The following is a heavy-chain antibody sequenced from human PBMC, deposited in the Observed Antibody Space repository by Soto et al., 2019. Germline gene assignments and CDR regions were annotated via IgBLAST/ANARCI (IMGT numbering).Heavy chain of an antibody. V-gene: IGHV3-72*01. CDR2: TRNKANSYTT. CDR3: ARVSDCSSTSCHTQSYYYYYMDV. Sequence: GGSLRLSCAASGFTFGDHYVDWVRQAPGKGLEWVGRTRNKANSYTTEYAASVKGRFTISRDDSKNSLYLQMNSLKTEDTAVYYCARVSDCSSTSCHTQSYYYYYMDVWGKGTTVTVSS. J-gene: IGHJ6*03. CDR1: GFTFGDHY. D-gene: IGHD2-2*02.